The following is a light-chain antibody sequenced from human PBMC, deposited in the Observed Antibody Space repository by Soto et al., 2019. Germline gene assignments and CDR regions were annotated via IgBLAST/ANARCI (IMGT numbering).Light chain of an antibody. V-gene: IGKV1-5*03. CDR2: KAS. CDR1: QTISNY. Sequence: DIPMTQSPSTLSASVGDRVTITCRASQTISNYLAWYQQKPGKAPNLLIYKASTLQSGVPSRFSGSGSGTEFTLTISSLQPDDFATYYCQHRTFGQGTKLEIK. CDR3: QHRT. J-gene: IGKJ2*01.